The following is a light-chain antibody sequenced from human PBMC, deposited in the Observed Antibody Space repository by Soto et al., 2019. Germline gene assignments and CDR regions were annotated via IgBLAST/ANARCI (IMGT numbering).Light chain of an antibody. V-gene: IGLV2-23*01. J-gene: IGLJ1*01. Sequence: QSVLTQPASVSGSPGQSITISCTGTSSDFGTYDFVSWYQQHPGKVPKLIIYERSKRPSGVSDRFSGSKSGNTASLTISGLHAEDEAAYYCCSFTSSNTHVFGSGTKLTVL. CDR1: SSDFGTYDF. CDR2: ERS. CDR3: CSFTSSNTHV.